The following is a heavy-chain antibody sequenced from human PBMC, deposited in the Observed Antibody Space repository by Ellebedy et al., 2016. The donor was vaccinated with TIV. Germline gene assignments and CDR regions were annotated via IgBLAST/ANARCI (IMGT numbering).Heavy chain of an antibody. D-gene: IGHD4-23*01. Sequence: GGSLRLSXAASGFTFSSYGMHWVRQAPGKGLEWVAIISFHGSNRDYADSVKGRFTISRDNSKNTLYLQMNSLRPEDTAVYYCGKDEFGASFLNNGNSGRVDYWGQGTLVTVSS. J-gene: IGHJ4*02. CDR3: GKDEFGASFLNNGNSGRVDY. V-gene: IGHV3-30*18. CDR2: ISFHGSNR. CDR1: GFTFSSYG.